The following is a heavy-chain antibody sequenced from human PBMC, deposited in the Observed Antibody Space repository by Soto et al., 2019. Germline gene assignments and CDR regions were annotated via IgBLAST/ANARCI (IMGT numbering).Heavy chain of an antibody. J-gene: IGHJ6*03. D-gene: IGHD3-10*01. Sequence: GESVKISCKASGYTFTSYDINWVRQATGQGLEWMGWMNPNSGNTGYAQKFQGRVTMTRNTSISTAYMELSSLRSEDTAVYYCARAHRSGSYSFYYYYYMDVWGKGTTVTVSS. CDR2: MNPNSGNT. CDR1: GYTFTSYD. CDR3: ARAHRSGSYSFYYYYYMDV. V-gene: IGHV1-8*01.